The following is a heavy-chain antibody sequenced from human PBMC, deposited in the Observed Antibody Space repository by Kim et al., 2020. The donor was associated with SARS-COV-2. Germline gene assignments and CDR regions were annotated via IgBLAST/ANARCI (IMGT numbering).Heavy chain of an antibody. CDR1: GFTFSDYY. D-gene: IGHD5-18*01. CDR2: ITSSSSYT. J-gene: IGHJ4*02. Sequence: GVSLRLSCAASGFTFSDYYMSWIRQAPGKGLEWISYITSSSSYTNYADSVKGRFTISRDNAKNSLYLQMNSLRAEDTAVYYCARDHATSTDGYTYGYRYWGEGTPASVSS. V-gene: IGHV3-11*05. CDR3: ARDHATSTDGYTYGYRY.